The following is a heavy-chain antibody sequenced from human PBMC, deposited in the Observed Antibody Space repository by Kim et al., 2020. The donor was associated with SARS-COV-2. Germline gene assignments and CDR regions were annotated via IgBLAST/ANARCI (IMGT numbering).Heavy chain of an antibody. CDR1: GYTFTSYG. Sequence: ASVKVSCKASGYTFTSYGISWVRQAPGQGLEWMGWISAYNGNTNYAQKLQGRVTMTTDTSTSTAYMELRSLRSDDTAVYYCARVGYWQQLAAEFDYWGQGTLVTVSS. J-gene: IGHJ4*02. CDR2: ISAYNGNT. V-gene: IGHV1-18*01. D-gene: IGHD6-13*01. CDR3: ARVGYWQQLAAEFDY.